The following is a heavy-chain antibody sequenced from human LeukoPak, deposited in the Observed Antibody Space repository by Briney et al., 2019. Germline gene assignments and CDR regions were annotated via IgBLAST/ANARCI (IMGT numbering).Heavy chain of an antibody. V-gene: IGHV3-23*01. D-gene: IGHD1-1*01. CDR2: ISATASNT. CDR3: ARDWYNSLNYFDY. CDR1: GFTFSSYA. J-gene: IGHJ4*02. Sequence: QSGGSLRLSRAASGFTFSSYAMSWVRQAPGKGLEWVSAISATASNTYYADSVKGRFTISRDNSNSTLYLQMNSLRVDDTAVYYCARDWYNSLNYFDYWGQGSLVTVSS.